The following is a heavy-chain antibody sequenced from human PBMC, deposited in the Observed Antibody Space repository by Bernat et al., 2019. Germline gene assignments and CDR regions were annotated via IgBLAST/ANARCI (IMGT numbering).Heavy chain of an antibody. D-gene: IGHD3-22*01. CDR1: GFTFSSYA. J-gene: IGHJ1*01. V-gene: IGHV3-64D*06. CDR3: VRAYDSSGYYYAEEYFQH. Sequence: EVQLVESGGGLVQPGGSLRLSCSASGFTFSSYAMHWVRQAPGKGLEYVSVISSNGGSTYYADSVKGRFTISRDNSKNTLYLQMSSLRAEDTAVYYCVRAYDSSGYYYAEEYFQHWGQGTLVTVSS. CDR2: ISSNGGST.